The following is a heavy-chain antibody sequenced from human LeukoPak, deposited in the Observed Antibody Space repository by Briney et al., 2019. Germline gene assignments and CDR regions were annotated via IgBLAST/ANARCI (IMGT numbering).Heavy chain of an antibody. J-gene: IGHJ4*02. V-gene: IGHV3-64*01. CDR3: ARDLISSIGGSYFDY. CDR2: ISSNGGST. CDR1: GFTFSSYA. D-gene: IGHD2-15*01. Sequence: GGSLRLSCAASGFTFSSYAMHWVRQAPGKGLEYVSAISSNGGSTYYANSVKGRFTISRDNSKNTLYLQMGSLRAEDMAVYYCARDLISSIGGSYFDYWAREPWSPSPQ.